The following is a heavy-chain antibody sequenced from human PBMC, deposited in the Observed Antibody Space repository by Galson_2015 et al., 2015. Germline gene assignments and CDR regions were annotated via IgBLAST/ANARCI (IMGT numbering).Heavy chain of an antibody. CDR2: ISTYNGNT. V-gene: IGHV1-18*04. D-gene: IGHD6-6*01. Sequence: SVKVSCKASGYTFTNYGISWVRRAPGQGLEWMGWISTYNGNTNYAQRLQGRVTVTADTSTHTAYMELRSLRSDDTAVYYCARETAVTSAPYGMDVWGQGTTVTVSS. CDR1: GYTFTNYG. J-gene: IGHJ6*02. CDR3: ARETAVTSAPYGMDV.